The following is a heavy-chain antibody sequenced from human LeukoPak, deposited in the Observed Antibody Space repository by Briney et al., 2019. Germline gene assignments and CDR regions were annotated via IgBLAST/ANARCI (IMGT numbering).Heavy chain of an antibody. CDR3: ARDRGGSTSPYYYMDV. Sequence: GGPLRLSCAASGFTISSNYMSWVRQAPGKGLEWVSVIYSGGSTYCADSVKGRFTISRDNSKNTLYLQMNSLRAEDTAVYYCARDRGGSTSPYYYMDVWGKGTTVTVSS. CDR2: IYSGGST. V-gene: IGHV3-53*01. CDR1: GFTISSNY. J-gene: IGHJ6*03. D-gene: IGHD2-2*01.